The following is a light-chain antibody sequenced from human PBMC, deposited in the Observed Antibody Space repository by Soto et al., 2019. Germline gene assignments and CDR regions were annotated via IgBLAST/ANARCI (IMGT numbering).Light chain of an antibody. Sequence: QSALTQRASVSGSPGQSIAISCTGTSSDVGGYDYVSWYQQLPGKAPKLMIYDVNNRPSGVSNRFSGSKSGNTASLTISGLQAEDEADYYCSSYTSSSPHVFGTGTKVTV. J-gene: IGLJ1*01. CDR1: SSDVGGYDY. CDR2: DVN. CDR3: SSYTSSSPHV. V-gene: IGLV2-14*03.